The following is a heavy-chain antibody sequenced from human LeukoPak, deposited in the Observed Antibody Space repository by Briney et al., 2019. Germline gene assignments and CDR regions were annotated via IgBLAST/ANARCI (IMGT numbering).Heavy chain of an antibody. J-gene: IGHJ5*02. D-gene: IGHD3-3*01. CDR3: ARDYYTINWFDP. V-gene: IGHV3-74*01. CDR2: INSGGSST. Sequence: GGSLRLSCAASGFTFSSYWMHWVRQAPGKGLVWVSRINSGGSSTSYADSVKGRFTISRDNAKNTLYLQMNSLRAEDTAVYYCARDYYTINWFDPWGQGTLVTVSS. CDR1: GFTFSSYW.